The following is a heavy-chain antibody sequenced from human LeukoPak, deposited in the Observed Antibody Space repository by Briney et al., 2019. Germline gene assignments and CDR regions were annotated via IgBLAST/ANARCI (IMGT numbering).Heavy chain of an antibody. Sequence: ASVKVSCKASGYTFTGYYMHWVRQAPGQGLEWMGRINPNSGGTNYAQKFQGRVTMTRDTSISTAYMELSRLRSDGTAVYYCARLYFRAYYDSGGRSSQRLLGGMDVWGQGTTVTVSS. J-gene: IGHJ6*02. CDR2: INPNSGGT. CDR1: GYTFTGYY. V-gene: IGHV1-2*06. D-gene: IGHD3-22*01. CDR3: ARLYFRAYYDSGGRSSQRLLGGMDV.